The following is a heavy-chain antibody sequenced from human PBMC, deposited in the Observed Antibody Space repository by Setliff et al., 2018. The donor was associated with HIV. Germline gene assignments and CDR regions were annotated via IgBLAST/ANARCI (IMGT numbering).Heavy chain of an antibody. CDR3: ARDGLSDVWTGYLNFDY. V-gene: IGHV3-30*04. CDR2: ISYDGSNK. CDR1: GFTFSTFA. J-gene: IGHJ4*02. Sequence: GGSLRLSCAASGFTFSTFAMHWVRQAPDKGLEWVAVISYDGSNKYYADSVKGRFTISRDNSKNTLYLQMNSLRTEDTAVYYCARDGLSDVWTGYLNFDYWGQGTLVTVSS. D-gene: IGHD3-3*01.